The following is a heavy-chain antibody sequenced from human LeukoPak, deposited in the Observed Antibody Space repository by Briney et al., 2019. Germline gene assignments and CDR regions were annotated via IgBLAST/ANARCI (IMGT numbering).Heavy chain of an antibody. J-gene: IGHJ4*02. D-gene: IGHD3-10*01. CDR1: GFTLSSYS. CDR3: ARDHYGSFDY. V-gene: IGHV3-48*04. Sequence: GGSLRLSCAASGFTLSSYSMNWVRQAPGKGLEWVSYISSSGSTIYYADSVKGRFTISRDNAKNSLYLQMNSLRAEDTAVYYCARDHYGSFDYWGQGTLVTVSS. CDR2: ISSSGSTI.